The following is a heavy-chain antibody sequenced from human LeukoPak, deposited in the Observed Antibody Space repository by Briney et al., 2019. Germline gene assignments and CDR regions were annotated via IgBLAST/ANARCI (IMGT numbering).Heavy chain of an antibody. D-gene: IGHD5-12*01. CDR3: ARVRYSGYDQADY. CDR2: IDPGDSDT. Sequence: GASLKISCKGSGYSFTSYWIGWVRQMAGRGLEWMGIIDPGDSDTRYSPSLQVHVTISADKSISTAYLQWSSLKASDTGIYYCARVRYSGYDQADYWGQGTLVTVSS. V-gene: IGHV5-51*01. CDR1: GYSFTSYW. J-gene: IGHJ4*02.